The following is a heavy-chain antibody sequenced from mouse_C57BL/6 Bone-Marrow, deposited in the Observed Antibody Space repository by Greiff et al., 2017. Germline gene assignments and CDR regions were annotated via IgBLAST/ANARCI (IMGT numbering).Heavy chain of an antibody. D-gene: IGHD2-10*02. V-gene: IGHV1-52*01. Sequence: QVQLQQPGAELVRPGSSVKLSCKASGYTFTSYWMHWVKQRPIQGLEWIGNIDPSDSETHYNQKFKDKATLTVDKSSSTAYMPLSRLTSEDSAVYICARVPSGTGAMDYWGQGTSVTVSS. J-gene: IGHJ4*01. CDR3: ARVPSGTGAMDY. CDR2: IDPSDSET. CDR1: GYTFTSYW.